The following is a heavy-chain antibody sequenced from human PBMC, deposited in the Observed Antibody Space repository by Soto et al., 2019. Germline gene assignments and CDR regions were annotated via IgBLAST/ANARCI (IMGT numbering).Heavy chain of an antibody. CDR3: AKDPNGDYVGAFDS. CDR1: GFSFSSFA. V-gene: IGHV3-23*01. Sequence: GGSLRLSCRASGFSFSSFAMTWVRQAPGKGLEWVSSIGGSGVITYYADSVKGRFTISRDNSRNTLFLHMNSLRADDTAVYHCAKDPNGDYVGAFDSWGQGTLVTVSS. CDR2: IGGSGVIT. D-gene: IGHD4-17*01. J-gene: IGHJ4*02.